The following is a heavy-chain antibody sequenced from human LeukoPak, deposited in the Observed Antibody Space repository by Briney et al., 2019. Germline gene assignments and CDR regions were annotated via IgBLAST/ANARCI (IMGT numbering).Heavy chain of an antibody. CDR2: ISGSGGST. V-gene: IGHV3-23*01. Sequence: GGSLRLSCAASGFTFSSYAMSWVRQAPGKGLEWVSAISGSGGSTYYADSVKGGFTISRDNSKNTLYLQMNSLRAEDTAVYYCAKEVAGSGSYPEGFDYWGQGTLVTVSS. D-gene: IGHD3-10*01. CDR3: AKEVAGSGSYPEGFDY. CDR1: GFTFSSYA. J-gene: IGHJ4*02.